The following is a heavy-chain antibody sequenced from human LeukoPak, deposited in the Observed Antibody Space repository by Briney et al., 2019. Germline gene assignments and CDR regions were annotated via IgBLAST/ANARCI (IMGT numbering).Heavy chain of an antibody. CDR2: MNSNSGNT. D-gene: IGHD3-22*01. J-gene: IGHJ5*02. CDR3: ARELSGKDYYDGSGYCFGLDWLGP. Sequence: ASVKVSCKDSGYTFTSYDMNWVRQATGQGLEWMGWMNSNSGNTGYAQKFQGRVTMTTNTSINAGYMALSSLRSEETAVYYCARELSGKDYYDGSGYCFGLDWLGPWGEGSLVTVSS. CDR1: GYTFTSYD. V-gene: IGHV1-8*01.